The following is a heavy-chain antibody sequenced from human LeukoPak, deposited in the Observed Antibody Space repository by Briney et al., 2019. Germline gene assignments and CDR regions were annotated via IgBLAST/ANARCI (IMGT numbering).Heavy chain of an antibody. V-gene: IGHV3-23*01. CDR3: AKDSANTIFGVVIISSHWPRVHRH. CDR2: ISGSGGST. J-gene: IGHJ1*01. CDR1: GFTFSSYA. Sequence: PGGSLRLSCAASGFTFSSYAMSWVRQAPGKGLEWVSAISGSGGSTYYADSVRGRFTISRDNSKNTLYLQMNSLRAEDTAVYYCAKDSANTIFGVVIISSHWPRVHRHWGQGTLVTVSS. D-gene: IGHD3-3*01.